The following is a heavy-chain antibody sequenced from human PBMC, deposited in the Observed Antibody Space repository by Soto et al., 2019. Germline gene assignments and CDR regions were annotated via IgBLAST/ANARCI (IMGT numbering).Heavy chain of an antibody. J-gene: IGHJ5*02. Sequence: EVHLAESGGGLVRPGGSLRLSCAVSGFSLSSHWMAWVRQAPGKGLEWVANIKYDESERYYVAPLKGRLTISKDNDKNSVYLQINSLRGEDTAVYFCARVTAGRWLDAWGQGAPVSVS. CDR1: GFSLSSHW. V-gene: IGHV3-7*03. D-gene: IGHD6-6*01. CDR2: IKYDESER. CDR3: ARVTAGRWLDA.